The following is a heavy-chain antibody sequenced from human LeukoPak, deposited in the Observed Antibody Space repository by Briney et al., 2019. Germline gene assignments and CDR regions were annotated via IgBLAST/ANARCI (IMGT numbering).Heavy chain of an antibody. Sequence: ASVKVSCKASGYTFTSYDINWVRQATGQGLEWMGWMNPNSGNTGYAQKFQGRVTMTRNTSISTAYMELSSLRSEDTAVYYCARGFGLHYYYYMDVWGKGTTVTVSS. CDR1: GYTFTSYD. D-gene: IGHD3-16*01. V-gene: IGHV1-8*01. CDR2: MNPNSGNT. CDR3: ARGFGLHYYYYMDV. J-gene: IGHJ6*03.